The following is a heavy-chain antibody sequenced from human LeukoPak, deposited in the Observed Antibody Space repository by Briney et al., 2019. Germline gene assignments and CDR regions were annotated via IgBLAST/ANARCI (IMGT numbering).Heavy chain of an antibody. Sequence: PGGSLRLSCAASGFTFSSYEMNWVRQPPGKGLEWIGSIYYSGSTYYNPSLKSRVTISVDTSKNQFSLKLSSVTAADTAVYYCAGSGGYDYDAFDIWGQGTMVTVSS. CDR2: IYYSGST. D-gene: IGHD5-12*01. V-gene: IGHV4-39*07. CDR1: GFTFSSYE. CDR3: AGSGGYDYDAFDI. J-gene: IGHJ3*02.